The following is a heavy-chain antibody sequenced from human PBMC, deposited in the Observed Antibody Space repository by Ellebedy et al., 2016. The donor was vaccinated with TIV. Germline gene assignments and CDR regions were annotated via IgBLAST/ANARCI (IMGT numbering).Heavy chain of an antibody. CDR3: VTDLEDGNYVRFFDL. CDR2: FDTEDGET. V-gene: IGHV1-24*01. Sequence: AASVKVSCKVSGYTLTELSIPWVRQAPGKGLEWMGGFDTEDGETIYAQKVQGSVTMTEDTSTDTAYMELSSLRSEDTAVYYCVTDLEDGNYVRFFDLWGRGTLVTVSS. CDR1: GYTLTELS. J-gene: IGHJ2*01. D-gene: IGHD3-16*01.